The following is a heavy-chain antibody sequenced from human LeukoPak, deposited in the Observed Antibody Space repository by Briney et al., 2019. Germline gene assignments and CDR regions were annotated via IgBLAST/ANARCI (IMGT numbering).Heavy chain of an antibody. Sequence: PGRSLRLSCAASGFTFSSYGMHWVRQAPGKGLEWVAVIWYDGSNKYYADSVKGRFTISRDNSKNTLYLQMNSLRAEDTAVYYCARDAVKSSGYYTYYYSYGMDVWGQGTTVTVSS. CDR3: ARDAVKSSGYYTYYYSYGMDV. J-gene: IGHJ6*02. CDR1: GFTFSSYG. V-gene: IGHV3-33*01. CDR2: IWYDGSNK. D-gene: IGHD3-22*01.